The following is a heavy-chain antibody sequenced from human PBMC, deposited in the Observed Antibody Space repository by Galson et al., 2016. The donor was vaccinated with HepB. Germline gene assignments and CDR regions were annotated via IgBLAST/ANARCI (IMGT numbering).Heavy chain of an antibody. CDR3: AKLYGWYGSGYFQH. Sequence: SLRLSCAASGFTVSSNYMGWVRQAPGKGLEWVSVIYSDARTYYADAVKGRFTISRDNSKNTLYLQMNSLRAEDTAVYYCAKLYGWYGSGYFQHWGQGTLVTVSS. D-gene: IGHD6-25*01. CDR2: IYSDART. CDR1: GFTVSSNY. J-gene: IGHJ1*01. V-gene: IGHV3-53*01.